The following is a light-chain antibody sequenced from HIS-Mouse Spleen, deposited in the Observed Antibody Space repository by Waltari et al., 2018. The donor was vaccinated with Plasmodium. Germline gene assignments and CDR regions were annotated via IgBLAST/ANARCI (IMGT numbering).Light chain of an antibody. Sequence: QPVLTQPPSTSAPPGDSARLTCTLPSHSNGGSYNIYWYQQKPGSPPWYLLYYYSDSEKGQGSGVPSRFSGSKNASANTGILLISGLQSDDDADYCCLIWPSNASGVFGGGTKLTVL. CDR1: SHSNGGSYN. J-gene: IGLJ3*02. V-gene: IGLV5-37*01. CDR3: LIWPSNASGV. CDR2: YYSDSEK.